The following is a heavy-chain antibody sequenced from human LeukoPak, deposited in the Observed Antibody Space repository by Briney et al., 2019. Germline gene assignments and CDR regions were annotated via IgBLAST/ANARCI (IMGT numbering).Heavy chain of an antibody. J-gene: IGHJ3*02. CDR3: AREDSSSDAFDI. CDR2: ISGSGGST. V-gene: IGHV3-23*01. D-gene: IGHD6-6*01. CDR1: GFTFSGYG. Sequence: GGSLRLSCAASGFTFSGYGMSWVRQAPGKGLKWVSAISGSGGSTYYADSVKGRFTISRDNAKNTLYLQMNSLRAEDTAVYYCAREDSSSDAFDIWGQGTMVTVSS.